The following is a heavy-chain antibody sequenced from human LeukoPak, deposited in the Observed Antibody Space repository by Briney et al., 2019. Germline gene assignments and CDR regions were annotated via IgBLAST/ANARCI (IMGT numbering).Heavy chain of an antibody. CDR3: AREFCSGGSCYYDY. CDR1: GGSISSYY. V-gene: IGHV4-59*08. CDR2: IHYSGST. J-gene: IGHJ4*02. D-gene: IGHD2-15*01. Sequence: SETLSLTCTVSGGSISSYYWTWIRQPPGKRLEWIGYIHYSGSTNYNPSLKSRVTISVDTSETQFSLKLTSVTAADTAVYYCAREFCSGGSCYYDYWGQGTLVTVSS.